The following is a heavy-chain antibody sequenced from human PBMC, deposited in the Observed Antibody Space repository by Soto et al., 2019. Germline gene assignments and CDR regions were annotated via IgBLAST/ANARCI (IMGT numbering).Heavy chain of an antibody. CDR3: ARTTYMYSSSSGFDY. CDR1: GGTFSSYA. Sequence: GASVKVSCKASGGTFSSYAISWVRQAPGQGLEWMGGIIPIFGTANYAQKFQGRVTITADESTSTAYMELSSLRSEDTAVYYCARTTYMYSSSSGFDYWGQGTLVTVSS. CDR2: IIPIFGTA. D-gene: IGHD6-13*01. V-gene: IGHV1-69*13. J-gene: IGHJ4*02.